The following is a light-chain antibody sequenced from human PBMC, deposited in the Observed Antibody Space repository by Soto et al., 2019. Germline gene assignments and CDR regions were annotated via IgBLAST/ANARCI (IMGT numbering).Light chain of an antibody. V-gene: IGKV3-15*01. CDR2: GVS. J-gene: IGKJ4*01. Sequence: EIVMTQSPATLSESPGERATLSCRVSQSVRSHLAWYQQKSGQAPRLLIYGVSTRATGIPARFSGSGSGTEFTLTISSLQSEDFAVYYCQHYDHWPLIFGGGSKVEIK. CDR3: QHYDHWPLI. CDR1: QSVRSH.